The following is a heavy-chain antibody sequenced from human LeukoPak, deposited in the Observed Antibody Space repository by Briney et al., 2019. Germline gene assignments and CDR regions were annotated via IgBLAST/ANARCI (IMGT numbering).Heavy chain of an antibody. CDR3: AREERLAVAGHYYYYGMDV. J-gene: IGHJ6*02. D-gene: IGHD6-19*01. Sequence: ASVKVSCKASGYTFTSYGISWVRQAPGQGLEWMGWISAYNGNTNYAQKLQGRVTMTTDTSTSTAYMELRSLRSDDTAVYYCAREERLAVAGHYYYYGMDVWGQGTTVTVSS. CDR1: GYTFTSYG. V-gene: IGHV1-18*01. CDR2: ISAYNGNT.